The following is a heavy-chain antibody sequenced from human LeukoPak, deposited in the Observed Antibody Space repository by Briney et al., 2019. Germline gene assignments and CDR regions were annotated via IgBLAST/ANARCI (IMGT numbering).Heavy chain of an antibody. CDR1: GFILSDYA. CDR2: ISSSGSTI. V-gene: IGHV3-11*04. CDR3: AELGITMIGGV. D-gene: IGHD3-10*02. Sequence: GGSLRLSCTASGFILSDYAMSWVRQAAGRGLEWVSYISSSGSTIYYADSVKGRFTISRDNAKNSLYLQMNSLRAEDTAVYYCAELGITMIGGVWGKGTTVTISS. J-gene: IGHJ6*04.